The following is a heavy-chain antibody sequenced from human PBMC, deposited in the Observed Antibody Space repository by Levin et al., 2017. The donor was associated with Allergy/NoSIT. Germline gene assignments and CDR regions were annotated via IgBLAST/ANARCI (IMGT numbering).Heavy chain of an antibody. D-gene: IGHD3-10*01. V-gene: IGHV3-30*18. Sequence: GESLKISCAASGFTFSSYGMHWVRQAPGKGLEWVAVISYDGNNKYYADSVKGRFTISRDNSKNTLYLQMNSLRAEDTAVYYCAKDPLALVRGVILYYFDYWGQGTLVTVSS. CDR1: GFTFSSYG. CDR3: AKDPLALVRGVILYYFDY. CDR2: ISYDGNNK. J-gene: IGHJ4*02.